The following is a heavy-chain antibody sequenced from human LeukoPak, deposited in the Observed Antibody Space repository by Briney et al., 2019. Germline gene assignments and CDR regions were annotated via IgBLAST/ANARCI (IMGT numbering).Heavy chain of an antibody. Sequence: VASVKVSCKASGYTFTSYGISWVRQAPGQGLEWMGWISAYNGNTNYAQKLQGRVTMTTDTSTSTAYMELRSLRSDDTAVYYCARDASTSYYYYYYYMDVWGKGTTVTVSS. CDR1: GYTFTSYG. CDR2: ISAYNGNT. V-gene: IGHV1-18*01. J-gene: IGHJ6*03. CDR3: ARDASTSYYYYYYYMDV. D-gene: IGHD2-2*01.